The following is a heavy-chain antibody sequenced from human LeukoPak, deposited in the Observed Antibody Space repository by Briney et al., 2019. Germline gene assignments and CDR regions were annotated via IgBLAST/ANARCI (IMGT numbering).Heavy chain of an antibody. CDR1: GGTFSSYA. CDR3: ARVGVVAATSRFYYYYGMDV. CDR2: IIPIFGTA. D-gene: IGHD2-15*01. J-gene: IGHJ6*02. V-gene: IGHV1-69*13. Sequence: ASVKVSCKASGGTFSSYAISWVRQAPGQGLEWMGGIIPIFGTANYAQKFQGRVTITADESTSTAYMELSSLRSEDTAVYYCARVGVVAATSRFYYYYGMDVWGQGTTVTVSS.